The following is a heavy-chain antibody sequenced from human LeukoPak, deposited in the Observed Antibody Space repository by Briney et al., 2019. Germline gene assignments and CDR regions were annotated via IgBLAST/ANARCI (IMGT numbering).Heavy chain of an antibody. J-gene: IGHJ4*02. CDR2: IHIYRGNT. CDR3: ARDLKRGYSSGRYSWGTGSSNDY. D-gene: IGHD6-19*01. CDR1: GYSSTNYG. V-gene: IGHV1-18*01. Sequence: ASVKVSCKASGYSSTNYGISWVRQAPGQGLEWMGWIHIYRGNTYYAQNLQGRVTMTTDTSTSTAYMEVRSLRSDDTAVYYCARDLKRGYSSGRYSWGTGSSNDYWGQGTLVTVSS.